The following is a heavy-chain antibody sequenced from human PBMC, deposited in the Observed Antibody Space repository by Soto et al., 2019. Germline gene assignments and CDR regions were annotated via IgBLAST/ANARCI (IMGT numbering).Heavy chain of an antibody. V-gene: IGHV2-5*02. CDR3: AHSRFPNYYDSSGYPALSCFDY. Sequence: QITLKESGPTLVKPTQTLTLTCTFSGFSLSTSGVGVGWIRQPPGKALEWLALIYWDDDKRYSPSLKSRLTITKDTSKNQVVLTMTNMDPVDTATYYCAHSRFPNYYDSSGYPALSCFDYWGQGTLVTVSS. D-gene: IGHD3-22*01. CDR2: IYWDDDK. J-gene: IGHJ4*02. CDR1: GFSLSTSGVG.